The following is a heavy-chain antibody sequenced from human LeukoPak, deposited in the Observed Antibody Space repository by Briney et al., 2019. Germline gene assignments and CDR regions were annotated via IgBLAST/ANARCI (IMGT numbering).Heavy chain of an antibody. J-gene: IGHJ2*01. D-gene: IGHD6-19*01. Sequence: PSETLSLTCTVSGGSISSSSYYWGWIRQPPGKGLEWIGNIYYSGSTYYKPSLMSRVTISVDTSKNQFSLNLSSVTAADTAVYYCARPVPSGWYLSYFDLWGRGTLVTVSS. CDR2: IYYSGST. CDR1: GGSISSSSYY. V-gene: IGHV4-39*07. CDR3: ARPVPSGWYLSYFDL.